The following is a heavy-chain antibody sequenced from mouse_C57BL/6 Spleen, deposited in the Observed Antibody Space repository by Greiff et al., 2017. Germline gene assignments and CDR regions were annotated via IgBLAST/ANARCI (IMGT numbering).Heavy chain of an antibody. Sequence: QVQLQQSGPGLVQPSQSLSITCTVSGFSLTSYGVHWVRQSPGKGLEWLGVIWSGGSTDYNAAFISRLSISKDKSKSQVFFKMNSLQADDTAIYYCARKDSSGYPYYAMDYWGQGTSVTVSS. CDR1: GFSLTSYG. CDR2: IWSGGST. D-gene: IGHD3-2*02. J-gene: IGHJ4*01. CDR3: ARKDSSGYPYYAMDY. V-gene: IGHV2-2*01.